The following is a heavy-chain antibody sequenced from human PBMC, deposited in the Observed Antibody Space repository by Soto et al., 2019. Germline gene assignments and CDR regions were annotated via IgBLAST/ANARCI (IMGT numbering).Heavy chain of an antibody. CDR1: GLPFRTRA. CDR3: ARGSTASYPGSRIFDF. V-gene: IGHV3-23*01. Sequence: LSCCASGLPFRTRAMSWVRQAPGAGLQWVATITDNGGDAKYADSVRGRFVISRDNSKKTLYLQMTSLTAEDSAMYFCARGSTASYPGSRIFDFWGRGTLVTASS. CDR2: ITDNGGDA. J-gene: IGHJ4*02. D-gene: IGHD3-10*01.